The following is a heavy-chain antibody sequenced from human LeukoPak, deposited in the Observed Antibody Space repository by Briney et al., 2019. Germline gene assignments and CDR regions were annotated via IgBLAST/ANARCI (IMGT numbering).Heavy chain of an antibody. CDR2: IIPIFGTA. CDR1: GGTFSSHA. CDR3: ARLDYGGNSDVYYFDY. V-gene: IGHV1-69*13. J-gene: IGHJ4*02. D-gene: IGHD4-23*01. Sequence: ASVTVSFTASGGTFSSHAISWVRQAPGQGLEWMGGIIPIFGTANYAQKFQGRVTITADESTSTAYMELSSLRSEDTAVYYCARLDYGGNSDVYYFDYWGQGTLVTVSS.